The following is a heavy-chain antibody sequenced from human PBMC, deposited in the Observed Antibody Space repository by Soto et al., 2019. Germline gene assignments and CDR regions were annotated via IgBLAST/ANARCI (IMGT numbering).Heavy chain of an antibody. CDR1: GGTVASSHW. D-gene: IGHD5-18*01. Sequence: SETLSLTYGVSGGTVASSHWWSWVRQPPGKGLEWIGEINHSGSTNYNPSLKSRVTISVDTSKNQFSLKLSSVTAADTAVYYCARIRLTATYYYYYGMDVWGQGTTVTVSS. CDR3: ARIRLTATYYYYYGMDV. CDR2: INHSGST. V-gene: IGHV4-4*02. J-gene: IGHJ6*02.